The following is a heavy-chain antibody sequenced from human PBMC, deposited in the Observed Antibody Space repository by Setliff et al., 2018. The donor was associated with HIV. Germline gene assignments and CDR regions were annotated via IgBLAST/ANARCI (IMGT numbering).Heavy chain of an antibody. Sequence: SETLSLTCTVSGGSITNNNYLWSWVRQHPEKGLEWTAYIHHSGNAYYTPSLQSRATISVDTSKNQFSLKLNSVTAADTAVYYCARHRDPPGSSWIYYYSYMDVWGKGTTVTVSS. CDR3: ARHRDPPGSSWIYYYSYMDV. CDR1: GGSITNNNYL. J-gene: IGHJ6*03. D-gene: IGHD6-13*01. V-gene: IGHV4-31*03. CDR2: IHHSGNA.